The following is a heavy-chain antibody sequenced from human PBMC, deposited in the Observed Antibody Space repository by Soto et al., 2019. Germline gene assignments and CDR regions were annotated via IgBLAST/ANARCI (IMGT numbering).Heavy chain of an antibody. CDR3: ARTQVDCSGGTRYSDNWFDP. J-gene: IGHJ5*02. V-gene: IGHV1-8*01. CDR1: GYTFTSYD. CDR2: MNPNSGNT. Sequence: QVQLVQSGAEVKKPGASVKVSCKASGYTFTSYDINGVRQATGQGLEWMGWMNPNSGNTSYAQKFQGRVSMTRSTSISTAYMELSSLRFEDTAVYYCARTQVDCSGGTRYSDNWFDPWGQGTLVTVSS. D-gene: IGHD2-15*01.